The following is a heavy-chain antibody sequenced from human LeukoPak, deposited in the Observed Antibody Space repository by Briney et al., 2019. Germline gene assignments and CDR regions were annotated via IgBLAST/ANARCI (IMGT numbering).Heavy chain of an antibody. J-gene: IGHJ3*02. CDR1: GFTFSSYS. CDR3: AKDMGITFGGVIAHDAFDI. Sequence: GGSLRLSCAASGFTFSSYSMNWVRQAPGKGLEWVSYISSSSSTIYYADSVKGRFTISRDNAKNSLYLQMNSLRAEDTALYYCAKDMGITFGGVIAHDAFDIWGQGTMVTVSS. CDR2: ISSSSSTI. V-gene: IGHV3-48*04. D-gene: IGHD3-16*02.